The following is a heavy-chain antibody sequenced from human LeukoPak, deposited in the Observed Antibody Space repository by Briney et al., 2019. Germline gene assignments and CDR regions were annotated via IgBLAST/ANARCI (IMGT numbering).Heavy chain of an antibody. CDR3: ARRGGSSARRSPIDY. CDR2: IKQDGSQR. D-gene: IGHD6-6*01. J-gene: IGHJ4*02. CDR1: GFTFSDYW. Sequence: GGSLRLSCTASGFTFSDYWMTWVRQAPGKGPEWVANIKQDGSQRYYVDSVRGRFTISRDNAKNSLFLQMNGLRAEDTAVYYCARRGGSSARRSPIDYWGQGTLVTVSS. V-gene: IGHV3-7*01.